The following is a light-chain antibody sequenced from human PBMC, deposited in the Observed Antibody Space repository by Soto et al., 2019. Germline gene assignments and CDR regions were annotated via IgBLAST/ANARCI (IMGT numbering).Light chain of an antibody. J-gene: IGLJ3*02. Sequence: QSALTQPPSASGSPGQSVTISCTGTSSDVGAYKYVSWYQQYPGKAHKLMIYEVTKRPSGVPDRFSGSKSGNTASLTVSGLQAEDEADYYCTSYVGNDIWVFGGGTKVTV. CDR1: SSDVGAYKY. CDR3: TSYVGNDIWV. CDR2: EVT. V-gene: IGLV2-8*01.